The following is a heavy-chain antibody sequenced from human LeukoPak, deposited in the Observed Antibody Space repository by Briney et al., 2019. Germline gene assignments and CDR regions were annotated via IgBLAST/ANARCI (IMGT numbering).Heavy chain of an antibody. Sequence: SETLSLTCAVSGYSISSGYYWGWIRQPPGKGLEWIGSIYHSGSTYYNPSLKSRVTISVDTSKNQFSLKLSSVTAADTAVYYCARHSRYYDSSGYYSRYYWGQGTLVTVSS. V-gene: IGHV4-38-2*01. CDR1: GYSISSGYY. CDR3: ARHSRYYDSSGYYSRYY. D-gene: IGHD3-22*01. CDR2: IYHSGST. J-gene: IGHJ4*02.